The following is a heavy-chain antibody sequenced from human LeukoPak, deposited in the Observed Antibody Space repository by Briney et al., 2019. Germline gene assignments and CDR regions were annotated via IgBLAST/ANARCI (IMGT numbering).Heavy chain of an antibody. J-gene: IGHJ4*02. CDR1: GGSISSGSYY. V-gene: IGHV4-61*02. Sequence: SQTLSLTCTVSGGSISSGSYYWSWIRQPAGKGLEWIGRIYTSGSTNYNPSLKSRVTISVDTSKNQFSLKLSSVTAADTAVYYCASPALSVAAAGTDYWGQGTLVTVSS. D-gene: IGHD6-13*01. CDR2: IYTSGST. CDR3: ASPALSVAAAGTDY.